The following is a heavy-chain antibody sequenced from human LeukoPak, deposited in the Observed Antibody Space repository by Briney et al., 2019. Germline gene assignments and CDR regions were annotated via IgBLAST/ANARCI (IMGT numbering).Heavy chain of an antibody. D-gene: IGHD5-18*01. J-gene: IGHJ6*02. Sequence: ASVKVSCKASGYTFTSYGISWVRQAPGQGLEWMGWISAYNGNTNYAQKLQGRVTMTTDTSTSTAYMEPKSLRSDDTAVYYCARDRSYSYGQMAYYYYGMDVWGQGTTVTVSS. CDR1: GYTFTSYG. CDR2: ISAYNGNT. CDR3: ARDRSYSYGQMAYYYYGMDV. V-gene: IGHV1-18*01.